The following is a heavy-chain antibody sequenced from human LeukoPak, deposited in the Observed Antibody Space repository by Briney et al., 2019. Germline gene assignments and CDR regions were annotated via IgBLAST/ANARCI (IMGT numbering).Heavy chain of an antibody. D-gene: IGHD5-18*01. Sequence: GGSLRLSCAASGFTFSDYYMSWIRQAPGKWLEWVSYISSSGSAIYYADSVKGRFTISRDNAKNSLYLQMSSLRVEDTAVYYCARDPRGITALVDYFDYWGQGTLVTVSS. V-gene: IGHV3-11*01. J-gene: IGHJ4*02. CDR2: ISSSGSAI. CDR3: ARDPRGITALVDYFDY. CDR1: GFTFSDYY.